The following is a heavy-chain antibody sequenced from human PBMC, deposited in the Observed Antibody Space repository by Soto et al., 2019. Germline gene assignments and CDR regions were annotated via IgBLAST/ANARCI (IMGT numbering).Heavy chain of an antibody. CDR2: ISSSSSYI. Sequence: EVQLVESGGGLVKPGGSLRLSCAASGFTFSSYSMNWVRQAPGKGLEWVSYISSSSSYIYYADSVKGRFTISRDNAKNXLSXQMNNMRAEDTAVYYCASVGISYGDYDYYYCGMDFWGQGTTVNVSS. CDR3: ASVGISYGDYDYYYCGMDF. J-gene: IGHJ6*02. V-gene: IGHV3-21*01. CDR1: GFTFSSYS. D-gene: IGHD4-17*01.